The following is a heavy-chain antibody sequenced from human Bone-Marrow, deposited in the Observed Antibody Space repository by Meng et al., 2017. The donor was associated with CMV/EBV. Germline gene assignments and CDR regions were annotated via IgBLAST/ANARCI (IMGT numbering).Heavy chain of an antibody. Sequence: GGSLRLSCAASGFTFSSYSMNWVRQAPGKGLEWVSYISSSSSTIYYADSVKGRFTISRDNAKNSLYLQMNSLRAEDTAVYYCARGSRMDVWGQGTTVTGSS. CDR1: GFTFSSYS. CDR2: ISSSSSTI. J-gene: IGHJ6*02. V-gene: IGHV3-48*04. CDR3: ARGSRMDV.